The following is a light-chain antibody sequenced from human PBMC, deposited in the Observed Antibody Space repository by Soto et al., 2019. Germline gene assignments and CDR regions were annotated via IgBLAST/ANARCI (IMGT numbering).Light chain of an antibody. Sequence: DIPMTQSPSTLSASVGARVTITCRASQSISTWLAWYQQKPGKAPTLLIYKASSLQSGDPSRFSGSGSGTEFTLTISSLQPDDFATYYCQEYHSDSATFGPGNKVDIK. CDR1: QSISTW. CDR2: KAS. J-gene: IGKJ3*01. V-gene: IGKV1-5*03. CDR3: QEYHSDSAT.